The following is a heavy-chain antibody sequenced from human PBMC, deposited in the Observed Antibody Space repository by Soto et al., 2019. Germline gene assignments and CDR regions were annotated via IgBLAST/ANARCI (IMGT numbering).Heavy chain of an antibody. CDR2: INADNGDT. D-gene: IGHD4-4*01. V-gene: IGHV1-3*01. Sequence: NTSGYTFTSHAIHWVRQAPGQRLEWMGWINADNGDTKYSQKFSGRVTITRDTSANTAFMELSSLRSEDTAMYYCARELQGLYYFDFWGQGTLVTVSS. CDR3: ARELQGLYYFDF. CDR1: GYTFTSHA. J-gene: IGHJ4*02.